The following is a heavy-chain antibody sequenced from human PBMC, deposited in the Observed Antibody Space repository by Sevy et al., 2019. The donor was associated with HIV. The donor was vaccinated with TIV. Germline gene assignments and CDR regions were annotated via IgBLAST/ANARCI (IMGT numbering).Heavy chain of an antibody. CDR1: GFSFSSYG. CDR3: ASLLTEDPFDI. D-gene: IGHD3-10*01. V-gene: IGHV3-33*01. CDR2: IWFDGSNE. J-gene: IGHJ3*02. Sequence: GGSLRLSCAASGFSFSSYGMHWVRQAPGKGLEWLAVIWFDGSNEYYADSVKGRFTISRDIAKNTLYLQMNSLRAEDTAVYYCASLLTEDPFDIWGQGTMVTVSS.